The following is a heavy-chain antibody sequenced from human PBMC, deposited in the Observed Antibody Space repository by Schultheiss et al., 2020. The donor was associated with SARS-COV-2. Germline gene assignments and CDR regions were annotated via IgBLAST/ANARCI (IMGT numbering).Heavy chain of an antibody. Sequence: SETLSLTCTVSGGSISSYYWSWIRQPPGKGLEWIGEINHSGSTNYNPSLKSRVTISVDTSKNQFSLKLSSVTAADTAVYYCARGPGRYCSGGSCFFDYWGQGTLVTVSS. CDR2: INHSGST. CDR3: ARGPGRYCSGGSCFFDY. V-gene: IGHV4-34*01. J-gene: IGHJ4*02. CDR1: GGSISSYY. D-gene: IGHD2-15*01.